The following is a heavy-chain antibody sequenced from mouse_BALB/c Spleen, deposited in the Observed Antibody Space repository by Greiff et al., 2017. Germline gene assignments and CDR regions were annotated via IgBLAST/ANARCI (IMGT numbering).Heavy chain of an antibody. CDR1: GFTFSDYG. J-gene: IGHJ4*01. Sequence: DVKLVESGGGLVQPGGSRTLSCAASGFTFSDYGMAWVRQAPGKGPEWVAFISNLAYSIYYADTVTGRFTISRENAKNTLYLEMSSLRSEDTAMYYCARDQSYAMDYWGQGTSVTVSS. CDR2: ISNLAYSI. V-gene: IGHV5-15*02. CDR3: ARDQSYAMDY.